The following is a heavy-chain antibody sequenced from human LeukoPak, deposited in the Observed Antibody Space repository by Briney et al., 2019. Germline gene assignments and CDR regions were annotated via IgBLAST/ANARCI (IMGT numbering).Heavy chain of an antibody. V-gene: IGHV4-30-4*08. D-gene: IGHD3-3*01. CDR3: ARVHDFNWFDP. CDR2: IYYSGST. J-gene: IGHJ5*02. Sequence: SETLSLTCTVSGGSISRGDYYRSWIRQPPGKGLEWIGYIYYSGSTYYNPSLKSRVTISVDTSKNQFSLKLSSVTAADTAVYYCARVHDFNWFDPWGQGTLVTVSS. CDR1: GGSISRGDYY.